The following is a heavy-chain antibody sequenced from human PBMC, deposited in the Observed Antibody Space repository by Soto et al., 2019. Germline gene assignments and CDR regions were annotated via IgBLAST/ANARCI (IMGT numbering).Heavy chain of an antibody. Sequence: QAHLVQSGAEVKKPGASVKVSCKASGYTFSSYGISWVRQAPRQGFEWMGWINPYTGNTNYAQKFQGRVTMTTDTSTSTAYMDLRSLTSDDTAVYYCATVWFGDLSSDCWGQGTLVTVSS. CDR3: ATVWFGDLSSDC. V-gene: IGHV1-18*01. CDR2: INPYTGNT. J-gene: IGHJ4*02. CDR1: GYTFSSYG. D-gene: IGHD3-10*01.